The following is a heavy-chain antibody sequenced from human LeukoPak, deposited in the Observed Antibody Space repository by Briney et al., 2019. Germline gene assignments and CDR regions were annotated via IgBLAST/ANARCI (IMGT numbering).Heavy chain of an antibody. CDR2: IYHSGST. D-gene: IGHD6-6*01. CDR3: ARDVGARLPGY. CDR1: GYSISSGYY. V-gene: IGHV4-38-2*02. J-gene: IGHJ4*02. Sequence: RASETLSLTCTVSGYSISSGYYWGWIRQPPGKGLEWIGSIYHSGSTNYNPSLKSRVTISVDTSKNQFSLKLSSVTAADTAVYYCARDVGARLPGYWGQGILVTVSS.